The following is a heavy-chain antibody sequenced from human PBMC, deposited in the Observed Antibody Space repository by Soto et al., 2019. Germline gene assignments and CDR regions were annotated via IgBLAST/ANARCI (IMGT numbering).Heavy chain of an antibody. J-gene: IGHJ4*02. CDR1: GFTFSSYG. CDR2: IWHDGSDK. CDR3: ALSWYSYYFDL. Sequence: QVQLVESGGGVVQPGRSLRLSCAASGFTFSSYGMHWVRQAPGKGLEWVAVIWHDGSDKYYADSVKGRFTISRDNSKNTLYLQMNSLRAEDTAVYYCALSWYSYYFDLWGQGTLVTVSS. D-gene: IGHD1-1*01. V-gene: IGHV3-33*08.